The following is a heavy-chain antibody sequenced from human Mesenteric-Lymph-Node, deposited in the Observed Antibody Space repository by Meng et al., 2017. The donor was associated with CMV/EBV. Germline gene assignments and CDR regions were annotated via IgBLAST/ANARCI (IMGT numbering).Heavy chain of an antibody. CDR3: ARGSSYDILTGYFDY. Sequence: QVHVHQWGAGMLKPSETVSVTCAVYGGSFSGYYWNWIRQSPEKGLEWIGEINHSGSTTYNPSFTSRIIISVDTSTNQISLNMSSVTAADTAVYYCARGSSYDILTGYFDYWGQGALVTVSS. V-gene: IGHV4-34*01. CDR1: GGSFSGYY. D-gene: IGHD3-9*01. J-gene: IGHJ4*02. CDR2: INHSGST.